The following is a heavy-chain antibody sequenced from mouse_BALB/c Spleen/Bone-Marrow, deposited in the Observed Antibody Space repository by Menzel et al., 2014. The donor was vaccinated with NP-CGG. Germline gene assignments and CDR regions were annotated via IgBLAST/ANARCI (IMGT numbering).Heavy chain of an antibody. J-gene: IGHJ3*01. V-gene: IGHV5-4*02. Sequence: EVKLMESGGGLVKPGGSPKLSCAASGFTFSDYYMYWVRQTPEKRLEWVATISDGGSYTYYPDSVKGRFTISRDNAKNNLYLQMSSLKSEDTAMYYCARRWFAYWGQGTLVTVSA. CDR3: ARRWFAY. CDR1: GFTFSDYY. CDR2: ISDGGSYT.